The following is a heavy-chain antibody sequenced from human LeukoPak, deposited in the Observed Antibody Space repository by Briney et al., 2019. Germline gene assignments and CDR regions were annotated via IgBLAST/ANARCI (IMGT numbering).Heavy chain of an antibody. D-gene: IGHD2-8*02. CDR3: ARAGTGLDY. V-gene: IGHV3-23*01. Sequence: GGSLRLSCAASGFTFSSYGMSWVRQAPGKGLEWVSTISGSGGRTYYADSVKGRFTISRDNSKNTPYLQMNSLRAEDTAVYYCARAGTGLDYWGQGTLVTVSS. CDR2: ISGSGGRT. CDR1: GFTFSSYG. J-gene: IGHJ4*02.